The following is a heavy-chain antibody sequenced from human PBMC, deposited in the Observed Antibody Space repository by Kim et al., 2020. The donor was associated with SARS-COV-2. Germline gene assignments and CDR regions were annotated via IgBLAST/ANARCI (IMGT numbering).Heavy chain of an antibody. CDR3: ARVEITWARYYMDV. Sequence: GGSLRLSCAASGFILSSYTMNWVRQAPGKGLEWVASINSVGSVIYYADSLRGRFTISRDNARSSLFLQMSNLRVEDTAVYFCARVEITWARYYMDVWGRGTSVTVSS. J-gene: IGHJ6*03. CDR2: INSVGSVI. V-gene: IGHV3-21*06. CDR1: GFILSSYT. D-gene: IGHD3-10*01.